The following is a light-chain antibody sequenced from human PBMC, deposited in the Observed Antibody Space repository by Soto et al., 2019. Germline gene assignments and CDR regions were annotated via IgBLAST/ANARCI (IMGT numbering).Light chain of an antibody. CDR1: ESVNNAF. J-gene: IGKJ2*01. CDR2: GIS. Sequence: VLTQSPGTLSLSPGERATLSCRASESVNNAFFAWYQQKPGQAPRLLIYGISNRAAGIPARFSGSGSGTDFTLTISRLEPEDFVVYFCQQYSTLPHTFGQGTKLEVK. CDR3: QQYSTLPHT. V-gene: IGKV3-20*01.